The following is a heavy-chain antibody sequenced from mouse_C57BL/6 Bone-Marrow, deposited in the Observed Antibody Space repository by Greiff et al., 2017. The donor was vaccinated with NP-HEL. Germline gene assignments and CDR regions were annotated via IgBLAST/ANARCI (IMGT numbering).Heavy chain of an antibody. D-gene: IGHD2-4*01. CDR3: SREGGLRRRTYAMDY. V-gene: IGHV5-16*01. J-gene: IGHJ4*01. CDR2: INYDGSST. Sequence: EVKLMESEGGLVQPGSPMKLSCTASGFTFSDYYMAWVRQVPEKGLEWVANINYDGSSTYYLDFFKSRFIFSRANAMNILYLHMLSLKSEDTATYYCSREGGLRRRTYAMDYWDQGTSVTVSS. CDR1: GFTFSDYY.